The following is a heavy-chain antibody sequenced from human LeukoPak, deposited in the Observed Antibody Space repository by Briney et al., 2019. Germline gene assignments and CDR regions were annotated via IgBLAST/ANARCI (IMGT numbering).Heavy chain of an antibody. V-gene: IGHV3-74*01. CDR1: GFTFSSYW. CDR3: ARESTVGPIQTDALDI. Sequence: GGSLRLSCAASGFTFSSYWMHWVRQAPGKGLVWVSRINSDGSSTSYADSVRGRFTISRDNAKNTLYLQMNSLGAEDTAVYYCARESTVGPIQTDALDIWGQGTMVTVSS. CDR2: INSDGSST. J-gene: IGHJ3*02. D-gene: IGHD1-26*01.